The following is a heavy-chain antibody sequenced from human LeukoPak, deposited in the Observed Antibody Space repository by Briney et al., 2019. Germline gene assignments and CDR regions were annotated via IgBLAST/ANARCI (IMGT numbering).Heavy chain of an antibody. V-gene: IGHV4-59*08. CDR1: GGSISSYY. Sequence: SETLSLTCTVSGGSISSYYWSWIRQPPGKGLEWIGYIYYSGSTNYNPSLKSRVTISVDTSKNQFSLKLSSVAAADTAVYYCARHEGSGYYYPFSWGQGTLVTVSS. J-gene: IGHJ4*02. D-gene: IGHD3-22*01. CDR2: IYYSGST. CDR3: ARHEGSGYYYPFS.